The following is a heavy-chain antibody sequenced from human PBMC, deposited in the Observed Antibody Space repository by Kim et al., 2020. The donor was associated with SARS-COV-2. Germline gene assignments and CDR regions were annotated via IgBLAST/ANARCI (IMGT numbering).Heavy chain of an antibody. V-gene: IGHV3-33*01. CDR2: IWYDGSNK. D-gene: IGHD5-18*01. Sequence: GGSLRLSCAASGFTFSSYGMHWVRQAPGKGLEWVAVIWYDGSNKYYADSVKGRFTISRDNSKNTLYLQMNSLRAEDTAVYYCAREGYSYGSGLVYYYGMDVWGQGTTVTVSS. CDR1: GFTFSSYG. J-gene: IGHJ6*02. CDR3: AREGYSYGSGLVYYYGMDV.